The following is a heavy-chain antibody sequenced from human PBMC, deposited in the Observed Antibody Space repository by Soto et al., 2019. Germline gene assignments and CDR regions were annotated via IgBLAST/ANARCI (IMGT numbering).Heavy chain of an antibody. V-gene: IGHV1-2*04. D-gene: IGHD1-7*01. CDR3: ARGRSWGTGTTFFWFDP. CDR2: INPNSGGT. J-gene: IGHJ5*02. CDR1: GYTFTGYY. Sequence: ASVKVSCKASGYTFTGYYMHWVRQAPGQGLEWMGWINPNSGGTNYAQKFQGWVTMTRDTSISTAYMELSRLRSDDTAVYYCARGRSWGTGTTFFWFDPWGQGTLVTVSS.